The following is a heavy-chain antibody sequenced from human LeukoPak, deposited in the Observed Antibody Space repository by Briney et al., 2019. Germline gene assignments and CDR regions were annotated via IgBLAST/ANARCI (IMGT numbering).Heavy chain of an antibody. CDR2: ISHDGSNK. CDR3: ARDSFP. Sequence: GGSLRLSCAASGFTFSSYAMHWVRQAPGKGLEWVAVISHDGSNKYYADSVKGRFTISRDHSKNTLYLQMNSLRAEDAAVYYCARDSFPWGQGTLVTVSS. J-gene: IGHJ5*02. CDR1: GFTFSSYA. V-gene: IGHV3-30*04.